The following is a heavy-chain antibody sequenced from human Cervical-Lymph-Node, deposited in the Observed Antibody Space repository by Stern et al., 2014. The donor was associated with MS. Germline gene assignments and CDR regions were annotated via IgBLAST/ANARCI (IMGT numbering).Heavy chain of an antibody. D-gene: IGHD3-10*01. V-gene: IGHV1-18*01. CDR1: GYTLSTYG. CDR3: ARDPGGYFHGMDV. J-gene: IGHJ6*02. Sequence: VQLVESGAEVKKPGASVKVSCKTSGYTLSTYGITWVRQAPGQGPEWMGWISGHNGNTNFAERFQGRLTMTTDTSTRTAYMEPRSLRYDDTAVYFCARDPGGYFHGMDVWGQGTTVTVSS. CDR2: ISGHNGNT.